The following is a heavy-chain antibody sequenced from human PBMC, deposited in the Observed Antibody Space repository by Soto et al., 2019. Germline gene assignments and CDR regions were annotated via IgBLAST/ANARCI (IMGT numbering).Heavy chain of an antibody. J-gene: IGHJ6*02. D-gene: IGHD6-13*01. CDR1: GFTFSSYA. CDR3: AKATRGSSSWYYYYYYGMDV. Sequence: GGSLRLSCAASGFTFSSYAMSWVRQAPGKGLEWVSAISGSGGSTYYADSVKGRFTISRDNSKNTLYLQMNSLRAEDTAVYYCAKATRGSSSWYYYYYYGMDVWGQGTTVTVSS. CDR2: ISGSGGST. V-gene: IGHV3-23*01.